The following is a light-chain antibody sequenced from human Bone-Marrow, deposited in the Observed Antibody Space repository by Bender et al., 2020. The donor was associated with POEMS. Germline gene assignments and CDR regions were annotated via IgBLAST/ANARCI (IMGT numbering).Light chain of an antibody. CDR3: QSYDSSLTGSYV. CDR1: SSDVGGYNY. Sequence: QSALTQPRSVSGSPGQSVTISCTGTSSDVGGYNYVSWYQQHPGKAPKLIIFDVTERPSGVPDRFSGSKSGNTASLTISGLQAEDEADYYCQSYDSSLTGSYVFGTGTKVTVL. V-gene: IGLV2-11*01. J-gene: IGLJ1*01. CDR2: DVT.